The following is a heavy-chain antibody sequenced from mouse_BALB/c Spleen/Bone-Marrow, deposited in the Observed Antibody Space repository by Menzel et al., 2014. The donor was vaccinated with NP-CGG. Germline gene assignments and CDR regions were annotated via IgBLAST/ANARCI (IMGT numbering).Heavy chain of an antibody. CDR3: TRSMGFYYAMDY. Sequence: GQLQQPGTVLARSGAPVKMSCKASGYTFTIYWMHWVKQRPGQGLEWIGAIYPGNSDTNYNQKFKGKAKLTAVTSTSTAYMELSSLTNEDSAVYYCTRSMGFYYAMDYWGQGTSVAVSA. CDR2: IYPGNSDT. D-gene: IGHD2-3*01. CDR1: GYTFTIYW. V-gene: IGHV1-5*01. J-gene: IGHJ4*01.